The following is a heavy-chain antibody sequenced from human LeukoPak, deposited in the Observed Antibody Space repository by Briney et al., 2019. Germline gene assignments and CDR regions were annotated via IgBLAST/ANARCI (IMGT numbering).Heavy chain of an antibody. V-gene: IGHV4-59*01. Sequence: SETLSLTCTASGVSISSYYWSWIRQPAGKGLEWIGYIYYSGSTNYNPSLKSRVTITVDTSKNKFSLRLSSVNAADTAVYYCARTMVTYYYYYMDVWGKGTTVTVSS. D-gene: IGHD5-18*01. CDR3: ARTMVTYYYYYMDV. CDR1: GVSISSYY. CDR2: IYYSGST. J-gene: IGHJ6*03.